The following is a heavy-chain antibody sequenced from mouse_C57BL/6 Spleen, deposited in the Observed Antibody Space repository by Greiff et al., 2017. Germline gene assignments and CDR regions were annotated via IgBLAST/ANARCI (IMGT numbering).Heavy chain of an antibody. V-gene: IGHV1-82*01. CDR3: AREDYYGSSGYFDY. J-gene: IGHJ2*01. Sequence: QVQLQQSGPELVKPGASVKISCKASGYAFSSSWMNWVKQRPGKGLEWIGRIYPGDGDTNYNGKFKGKATLTADKSSSTAYMQLSSLTSEDSAVYFCAREDYYGSSGYFDYWGQGTTRTVSS. D-gene: IGHD1-1*01. CDR2: IYPGDGDT. CDR1: GYAFSSSW.